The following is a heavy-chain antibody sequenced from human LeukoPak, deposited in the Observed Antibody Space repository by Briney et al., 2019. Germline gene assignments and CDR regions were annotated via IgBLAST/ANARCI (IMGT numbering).Heavy chain of an antibody. D-gene: IGHD3-10*01. CDR1: GFTFSSYG. CDR2: IRYDGSNK. V-gene: IGHV3-30*02. J-gene: IGHJ6*02. Sequence: GGSLRLSCAASGFTFSSYGMHWVRQAPGKGLEWVAFIRYDGSNKYYADSVKGRFTISRDNSKNSLYLQMNSLRAGDTALYYCAKDDGSGDYYYGMDVWGQGTTVTVSS. CDR3: AKDDGSGDYYYGMDV.